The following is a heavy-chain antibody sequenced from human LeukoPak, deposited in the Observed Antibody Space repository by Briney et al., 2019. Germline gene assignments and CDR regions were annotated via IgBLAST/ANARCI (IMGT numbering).Heavy chain of an antibody. CDR3: ATDQQYAFDY. CDR2: IRTTAEGANFA. V-gene: IGHV3-48*02. Sequence: AGGSLRLSCATSGFTFTDYPMNWVRQAPGKGLEWVSNIRTTAEGANFAYYADSVKGRVTISRDDAKNTLYLHMISLRDDDTAVYYCATDQQYAFDYWGQGILVTVSS. J-gene: IGHJ4*02. CDR1: GFTFTDYP. D-gene: IGHD1/OR15-1a*01.